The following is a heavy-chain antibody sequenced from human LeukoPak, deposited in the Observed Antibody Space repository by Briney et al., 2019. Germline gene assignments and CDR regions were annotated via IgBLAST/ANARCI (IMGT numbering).Heavy chain of an antibody. J-gene: IGHJ5*02. D-gene: IGHD3-10*01. CDR2: IYPGDSDT. CDR3: ARLVVRGVIIPNWFDP. Sequence: GESLKISCKGSGYSFTSYWIGWVRQMPGKGLEWMGIIYPGDSDTRYSPSFQGQVTISADKSISTAYLQWSSLKASDTATYYCARLVVRGVIIPNWFDPWGQGTLVTVSS. CDR1: GYSFTSYW. V-gene: IGHV5-51*01.